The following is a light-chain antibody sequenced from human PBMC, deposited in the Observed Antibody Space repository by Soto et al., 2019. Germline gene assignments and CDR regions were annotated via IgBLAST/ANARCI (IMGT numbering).Light chain of an antibody. CDR3: QQANSFPLT. J-gene: IGKJ4*01. Sequence: DIPMTQSPSSVSASVGDRVSITCRASQGISNWLAWYQQKPGRAPKLLIYTGSSLQSGVPSRFSGTGSGTDFTLTISSLQPEDVATYYCQQANSFPLTFGGSTKVEIK. CDR1: QGISNW. CDR2: TGS. V-gene: IGKV1-12*01.